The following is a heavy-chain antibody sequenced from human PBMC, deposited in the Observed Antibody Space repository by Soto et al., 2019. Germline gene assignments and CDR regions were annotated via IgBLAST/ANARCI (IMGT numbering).Heavy chain of an antibody. CDR2: IYYRGST. CDR3: ARDGREASGMDV. J-gene: IGHJ6*02. V-gene: IGHV4-59*11. Sequence: PSETLSLTCTVSGGSISSQYWSWVRQAPGKGLEWIGHIYYRGSTTYNPSLRSRSTISVDTSNNQFSLKLNSVTTADTAVYYCARDGREASGMDVWGQGTKVTVSS. D-gene: IGHD1-26*01. CDR1: GGSISSQY.